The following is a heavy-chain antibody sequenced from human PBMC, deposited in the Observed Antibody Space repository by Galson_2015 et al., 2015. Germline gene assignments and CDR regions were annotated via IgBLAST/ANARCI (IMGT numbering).Heavy chain of an antibody. Sequence: SVKVSCKASGYTFISYDINWVRQATGQGLEWMGWMNPNSGNTGYAQKFQGRVTMTRNTSISTAYMELSSLRSEDTAVYYCARVGLRASWYRVLYYYYYMDVWGKGTTVTVSS. V-gene: IGHV1-8*01. CDR2: MNPNSGNT. CDR1: GYTFISYD. J-gene: IGHJ6*03. CDR3: ARVGLRASWYRVLYYYYYMDV. D-gene: IGHD6-13*01.